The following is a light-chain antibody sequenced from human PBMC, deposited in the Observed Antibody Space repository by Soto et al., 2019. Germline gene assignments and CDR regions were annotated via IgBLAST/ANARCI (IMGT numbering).Light chain of an antibody. CDR2: DAS. V-gene: IGKV3-11*01. J-gene: IGKJ3*01. Sequence: EIVLTQSPATLSLSPGERATLSCRASQSVSTLAWYQQKPGQAPRLLIYDASNRATGIPARFSGSGSGTDFTVTISSLEPEDFAVYYCHRRSTRLGVTFGPGTKVDIK. CDR1: QSVST. CDR3: HRRSTRLGVT.